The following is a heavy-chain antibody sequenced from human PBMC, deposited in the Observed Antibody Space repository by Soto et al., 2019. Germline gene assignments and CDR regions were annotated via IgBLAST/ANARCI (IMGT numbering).Heavy chain of an antibody. D-gene: IGHD6-19*01. CDR2: ISAYNGNT. CDR1: GYTFTSYG. V-gene: IGHV1-18*01. Sequence: QVPLVQSGAEVKQPGASVKVSCKASGYTFTSYGISWVRQAPGQGLEWMGWISAYNGNTKYAQKRQGRVTMTTDTSTSTAYMEVRSLRSDDTAVYYCARDLAVGLVDYWGQGTLVTVSS. CDR3: ARDLAVGLVDY. J-gene: IGHJ4*02.